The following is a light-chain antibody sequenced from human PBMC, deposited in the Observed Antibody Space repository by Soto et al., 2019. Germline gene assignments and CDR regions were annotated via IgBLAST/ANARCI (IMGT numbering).Light chain of an antibody. Sequence: IQMTQSPSSLSASVGDRVTITCQASQDISNYLNWYQQKPGKAPKLLIYDASNLETGVPSRFSGSGSGTDFTFTISSLQPEDIATYYCQQYDNRAITFGQGTRLEI. V-gene: IGKV1-33*01. CDR1: QDISNY. J-gene: IGKJ5*01. CDR3: QQYDNRAIT. CDR2: DAS.